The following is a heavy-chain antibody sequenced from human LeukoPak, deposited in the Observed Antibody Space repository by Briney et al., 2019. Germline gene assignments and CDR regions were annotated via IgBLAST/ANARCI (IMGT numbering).Heavy chain of an antibody. CDR1: GGSISSYY. V-gene: IGHV4-4*07. D-gene: IGHD2-2*01. J-gene: IGHJ6*03. CDR3: ARDIVVVPAAANYLYNYYYYMDV. Sequence: NPSETLSLTCTASGGSISSYYWSWIRQPAGKGPEWIGRIYTSGSTNYNPSLKSRVTMSVDTSKNQFSLKLSSVTAADTAVYYCARDIVVVPAAANYLYNYYYYMDVWGKGTTVTVSS. CDR2: IYTSGST.